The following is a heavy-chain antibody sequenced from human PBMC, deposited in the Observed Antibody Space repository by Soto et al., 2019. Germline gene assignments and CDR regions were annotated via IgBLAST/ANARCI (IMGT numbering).Heavy chain of an antibody. CDR2: IYYSGST. V-gene: IGHV4-59*12. Sequence: SETLSLTCTVSGGSISSYYWSWIRQPPGKGLEWIGYIYYSGSTNYNPSLKSRVTISVDTSKNQFSLKLSSVTAADTAVYYCARDLYDSSGYTTGAFDIWGQGTMVTVSS. CDR1: GGSISSYY. CDR3: ARDLYDSSGYTTGAFDI. J-gene: IGHJ3*02. D-gene: IGHD3-22*01.